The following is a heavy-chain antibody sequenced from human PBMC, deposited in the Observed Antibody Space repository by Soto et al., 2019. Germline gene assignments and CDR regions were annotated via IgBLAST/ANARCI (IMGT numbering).Heavy chain of an antibody. J-gene: IGHJ4*02. Sequence: ASVKVSCKASGYTFTSYAMHWVRQAPGQRLEWMGWINAGNGNTKYSQKFQGRVTITRDTSASTAHMEQSSLRSEDTAVYYCARGSDWNYGLGDYWGQGTLVTVSS. CDR3: ARGSDWNYGLGDY. CDR2: INAGNGNT. V-gene: IGHV1-3*01. D-gene: IGHD1-7*01. CDR1: GYTFTSYA.